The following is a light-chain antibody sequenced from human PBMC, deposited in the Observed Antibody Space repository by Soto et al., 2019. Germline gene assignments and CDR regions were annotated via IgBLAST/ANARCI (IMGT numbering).Light chain of an antibody. CDR2: ATS. J-gene: IGKJ4*01. V-gene: IGKV3-20*01. Sequence: TLXXXASQSISRSDLAWYQHRPGQSPRLLIYATSSRATGIPDRFTGGGAGTGFTLTISRLEPEDSAVYYCQHYGSSPGLTFGGGTKVDIK. CDR3: QHYGSSPGLT. CDR1: QSISRSD.